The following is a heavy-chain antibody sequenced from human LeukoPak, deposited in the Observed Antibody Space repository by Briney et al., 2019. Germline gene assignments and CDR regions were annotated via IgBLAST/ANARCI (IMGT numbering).Heavy chain of an antibody. CDR1: GFTFSSYW. Sequence: PGGSLRLSCAASGFTFSSYWMCWVRQIPGKGLEWVANIKQDGSETHYVDSVKGRFTISRDNSKTSLLLQMNSLRAEDTAVYYCARFSGLGSNWGRDYWGQGTLVTVSS. J-gene: IGHJ4*02. D-gene: IGHD7-27*01. CDR2: IKQDGSET. CDR3: ARFSGLGSNWGRDY. V-gene: IGHV3-7*05.